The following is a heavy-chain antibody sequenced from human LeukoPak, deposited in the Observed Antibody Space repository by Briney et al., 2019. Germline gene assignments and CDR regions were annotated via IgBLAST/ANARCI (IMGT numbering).Heavy chain of an antibody. CDR3: ARSSQTAAMEY. V-gene: IGHV3-21*01. CDR1: GFTFSTHE. D-gene: IGHD2-2*01. Sequence: PGGSLRLSCTASGFTFSTHEMNWVRQAPGKGLEWVSSISSSSSYIYYADSVKGRFTISRDNAKNSLYLQMNSLRAEDTAVYYCARSSQTAAMEYWGQGTLVTVSS. J-gene: IGHJ4*02. CDR2: ISSSSSYI.